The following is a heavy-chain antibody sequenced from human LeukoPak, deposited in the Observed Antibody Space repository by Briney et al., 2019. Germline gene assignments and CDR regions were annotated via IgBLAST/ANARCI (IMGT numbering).Heavy chain of an antibody. CDR2: ISHDGSSK. D-gene: IGHD6-13*01. CDR1: GFTFSRSS. CDR3: AKDRSSTWSIDY. Sequence: GRSLRLSCVASGFTFSRSSMHWVRQAPGKGLEWVAVISHDGSSKHCADSVKGRFTISRDNSKNTLYLQMNSLRTEDTAVYYCAKDRSSTWSIDYWGQGTLVTVSS. V-gene: IGHV3-30*18. J-gene: IGHJ4*02.